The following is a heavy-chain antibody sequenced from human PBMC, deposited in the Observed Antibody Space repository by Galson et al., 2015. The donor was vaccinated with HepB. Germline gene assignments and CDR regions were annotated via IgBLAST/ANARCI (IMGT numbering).Heavy chain of an antibody. J-gene: IGHJ3*02. CDR1: GYTFTSYG. D-gene: IGHD5-18*01. Sequence: SVKVSCKASGYTFTSYGISWVRQAPGQGLEWMGWISAYNGNTNYAQKLQGRVTMTTDTSTSTAYMELRSLRSDDTAVYYCARDQSPWIQLWPPDAFDIWGQGTMVTVSS. CDR2: ISAYNGNT. V-gene: IGHV1-18*04. CDR3: ARDQSPWIQLWPPDAFDI.